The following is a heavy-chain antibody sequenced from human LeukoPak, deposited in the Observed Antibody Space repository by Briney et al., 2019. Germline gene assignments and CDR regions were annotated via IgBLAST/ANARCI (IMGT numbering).Heavy chain of an antibody. V-gene: IGHV4-34*01. CDR3: AIYERAKFDY. D-gene: IGHD1-1*01. CDR1: GGSFSGYY. CDR2: INHSGST. J-gene: IGHJ4*02. Sequence: LSETLSLTCAVYGGSFSGYYWSWIRQPPGKGLEWIGEINHSGSTNYNPSLKSRVTISVDTSKNQFSLKLSSVTAADTAVYYCAIYERAKFDYWGQGTLVTVSS.